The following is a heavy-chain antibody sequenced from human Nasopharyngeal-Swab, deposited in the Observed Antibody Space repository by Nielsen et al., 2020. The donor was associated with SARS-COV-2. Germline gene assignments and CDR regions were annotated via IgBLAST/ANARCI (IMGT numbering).Heavy chain of an antibody. V-gene: IGHV3-30*02. CDR3: AKIGAGCNSTSCYNVYYYYMDV. Sequence: VRLAPGNGLEWVAFIRYDGSNKYYADSVKGRFTISRDNSKNTLYLQMNSLRAEDTAVYYCAKIGAGCNSTSCYNVYYYYMDVWGKGTTVAVSS. J-gene: IGHJ6*03. D-gene: IGHD2-2*02. CDR2: IRYDGSNK.